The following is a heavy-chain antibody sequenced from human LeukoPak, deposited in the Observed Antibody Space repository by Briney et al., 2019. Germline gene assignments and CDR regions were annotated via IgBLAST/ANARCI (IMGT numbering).Heavy chain of an antibody. Sequence: GRSLRLSCAASGFTFSSYAMHWVRQAPGKGLEWVAVISYDGSNKYYADSVKGRFIISRDNSKNTLYVQMNSLRAEDTAVYYCAKENDFWSGYYYMDVWGKGTTVTVSS. V-gene: IGHV3-30*04. J-gene: IGHJ6*03. CDR3: AKENDFWSGYYYMDV. D-gene: IGHD3-3*01. CDR1: GFTFSSYA. CDR2: ISYDGSNK.